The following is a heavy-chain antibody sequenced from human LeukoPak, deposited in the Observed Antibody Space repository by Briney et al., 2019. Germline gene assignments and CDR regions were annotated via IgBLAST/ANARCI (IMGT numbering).Heavy chain of an antibody. CDR2: ITGSGGDT. V-gene: IGHV3-23*01. CDR1: GFTFNNYA. CDR3: GRQESMAFAN. J-gene: IGHJ4*02. D-gene: IGHD5-24*01. Sequence: PGGSLRLSCAASGFTFNNYAMNWVRQAPGKGPEWLSTITGSGGDTYSADSVKGRLTVSRDNSKNTLYLQLNSLRAEDTAVYYCGRQESMAFANWGQGTLVTVSS.